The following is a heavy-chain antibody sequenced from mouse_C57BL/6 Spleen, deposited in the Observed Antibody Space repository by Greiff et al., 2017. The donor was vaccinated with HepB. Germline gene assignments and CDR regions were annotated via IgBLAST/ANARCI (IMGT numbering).Heavy chain of an antibody. D-gene: IGHD2-10*02. CDR2: INYDGSST. CDR3: ARGAYGNYGFAY. CDR1: GFTFSDYY. J-gene: IGHJ3*01. Sequence: DVKLVESEGGLVQPGSSMKLSCTASGFTFSDYYMAWVRQVPEKGLEWVANINYDGSSTYYLDSLKSRFIISRDNAKNILYLQMSSLKSEDTATYYCARGAYGNYGFAYWGQGTLVTVSA. V-gene: IGHV5-16*01.